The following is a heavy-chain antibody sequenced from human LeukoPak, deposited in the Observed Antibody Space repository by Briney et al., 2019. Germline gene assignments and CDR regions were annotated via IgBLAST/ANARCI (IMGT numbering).Heavy chain of an antibody. Sequence: GGSLRLSCAASGFTFSSYAMSWVRQAPGKGLEWVSAISGSGGSTYYADSVKGRFTISRDNSKNTLYLQMNSLRAEDTAVYYCARPSGYSSGWDFDYWGQGTLVTVSS. CDR3: ARPSGYSSGWDFDY. D-gene: IGHD6-19*01. CDR2: ISGSGGST. CDR1: GFTFSSYA. V-gene: IGHV3-23*01. J-gene: IGHJ4*02.